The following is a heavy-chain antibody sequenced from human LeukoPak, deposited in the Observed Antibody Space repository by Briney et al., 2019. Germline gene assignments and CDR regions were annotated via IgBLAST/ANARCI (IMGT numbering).Heavy chain of an antibody. CDR2: ISAYNGNT. J-gene: IGHJ3*02. D-gene: IGHD2-15*01. V-gene: IGHV1-18*01. CDR1: GYAFTSYG. Sequence: GASVKVSCKASGYAFTSYGISWVRQAPGQGLEWMGWISAYNGNTNYAPKLQGRVTMTTDTSTSTAYMELRSLRSDDTAVYYCAREDCSGGSCYSLSLTPVFHVFDIWGQGTMVTVSP. CDR3: AREDCSGGSCYSLSLTPVFHVFDI.